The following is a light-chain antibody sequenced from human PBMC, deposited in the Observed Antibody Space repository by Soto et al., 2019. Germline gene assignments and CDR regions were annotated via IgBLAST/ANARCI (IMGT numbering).Light chain of an antibody. Sequence: EIVMTQSPATLSVSPGERATLSCRASQSVSSSYLAWYQQKPGQAPRLLIYGASSRATGIPDRFSGSGSGADFTLTISRLEPEDFAVYYCQQYGSSPLTFGQGTRREIK. CDR2: GAS. J-gene: IGKJ5*01. CDR3: QQYGSSPLT. CDR1: QSVSSSY. V-gene: IGKV3-20*01.